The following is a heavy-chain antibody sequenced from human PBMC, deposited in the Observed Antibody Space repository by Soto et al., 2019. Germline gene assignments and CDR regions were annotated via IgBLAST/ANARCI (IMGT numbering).Heavy chain of an antibody. CDR3: ATLGPTYHYYGMDV. Sequence: ASVKVSCKASGYTFTSYDIYWVRQATGQGLEWMGWMNPNTGNSAYAQKFQGRVTVTSDTSINTVHMELSSLRSEDTAVYYCATLGPTYHYYGMDVCGQGTTVTVAS. CDR2: MNPNTGNS. D-gene: IGHD1-26*01. CDR1: GYTFTSYD. J-gene: IGHJ6*02. V-gene: IGHV1-8*01.